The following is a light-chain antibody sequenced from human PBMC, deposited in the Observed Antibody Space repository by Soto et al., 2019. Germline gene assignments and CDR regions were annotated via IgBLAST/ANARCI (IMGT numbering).Light chain of an antibody. V-gene: IGKV1-9*01. Sequence: DIKLTQSPSFLSASVGDRVTITCRASQGISDYFAWYQQKLGKAPKLLIYAASTLQSGVPSRFSGSGSGTEFTLTISSLQPEDFATYYCQQLNSYPITFGQGTRLEIK. CDR1: QGISDY. J-gene: IGKJ5*01. CDR2: AAS. CDR3: QQLNSYPIT.